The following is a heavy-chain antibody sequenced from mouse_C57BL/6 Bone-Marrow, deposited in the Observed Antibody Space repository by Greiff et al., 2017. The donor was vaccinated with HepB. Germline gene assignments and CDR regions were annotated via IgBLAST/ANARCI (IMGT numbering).Heavy chain of an antibody. V-gene: IGHV5-12*01. CDR2: ISNGGGST. CDR1: GFTFSDYY. CDR3: ARRLHYYYGSSTDYYAMDY. Sequence: EVQRVESGGGLVQPGGSLKLSCAASGFTFSDYYMYWVRQTPEKRLEWVAYISNGGGSTYYPDTVKGRFTISRDNAKNTLYLQMSRLKSEDTAMYYCARRLHYYYGSSTDYYAMDYWGQGTSVTVSS. J-gene: IGHJ4*01. D-gene: IGHD1-1*01.